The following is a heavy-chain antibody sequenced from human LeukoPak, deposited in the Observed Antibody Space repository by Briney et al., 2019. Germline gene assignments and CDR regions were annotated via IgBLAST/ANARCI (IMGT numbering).Heavy chain of an antibody. D-gene: IGHD2/OR15-2a*01. CDR3: ARATSNWFDP. CDR2: INPNSGGT. Sequence: ASVKVSCKASGYTFTGYYMHWVRQTPGQGLEWMGRINPNSGGTNYARKFQGRVTMTRDTSITTAYMELSRLRSDDTAVYYCARATSNWFDPWGQGTLVTVSS. CDR1: GYTFTGYY. V-gene: IGHV1-2*06. J-gene: IGHJ5*02.